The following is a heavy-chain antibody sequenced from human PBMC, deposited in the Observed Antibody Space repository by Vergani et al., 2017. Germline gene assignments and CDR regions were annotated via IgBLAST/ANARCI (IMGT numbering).Heavy chain of an antibody. J-gene: IGHJ6*02. Sequence: VQLVESGGGLVQPGRSLRLSCAASGFTFSDYYMSWIRQAPGKGLEWVSYISSSGSTIYYADSVKGRFTISRDNAKNSLYLQMNSLRTEDTAVYFCANSVIAGNVGVAYFGMDVWGRGTTVTVSS. V-gene: IGHV3-11*04. D-gene: IGHD2/OR15-2a*01. CDR1: GFTFSDYY. CDR3: ANSVIAGNVGVAYFGMDV. CDR2: ISSSGSTI.